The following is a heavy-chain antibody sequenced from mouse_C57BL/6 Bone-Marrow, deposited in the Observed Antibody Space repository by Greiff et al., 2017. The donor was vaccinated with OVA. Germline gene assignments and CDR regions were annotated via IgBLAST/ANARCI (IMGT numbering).Heavy chain of an antibody. D-gene: IGHD1-1*01. V-gene: IGHV1-81*01. Sequence: LQESGAELARPGASVKLSCKASGYTFTSYGISWVKQRTGQGLEWIGEIYPRSGNTYYNEKFKGKATLTADKSSSTAYMELRSLTSEDSAVYFCARGIYYGHYYAMDYWGQGTSVTVSS. J-gene: IGHJ4*01. CDR2: IYPRSGNT. CDR3: ARGIYYGHYYAMDY. CDR1: GYTFTSYG.